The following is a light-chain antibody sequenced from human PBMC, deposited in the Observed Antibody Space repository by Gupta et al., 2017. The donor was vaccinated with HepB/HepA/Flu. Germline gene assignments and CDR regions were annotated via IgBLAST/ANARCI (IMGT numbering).Light chain of an antibody. Sequence: SSVLTQPPSASVAPGKTATIAGVGNTVASKSVHWYRQSPSQAPVLVVYDDSYRPSVIPERFSGSNSDNTATLTISRVEAGDEADYYCQGGDSESNKKVFGTGTKVTVL. CDR2: DDS. CDR1: TVASKS. CDR3: QGGDSESNKKV. V-gene: IGLV3-21*03. J-gene: IGLJ1*01.